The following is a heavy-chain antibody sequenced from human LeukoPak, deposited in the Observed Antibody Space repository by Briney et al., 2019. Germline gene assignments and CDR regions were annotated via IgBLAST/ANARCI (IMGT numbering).Heavy chain of an antibody. CDR3: ASAYGYSYGSDFDY. V-gene: IGHV1-2*02. CDR1: GYTFTGYY. D-gene: IGHD5-18*01. CDR2: INPNSGGT. J-gene: IGHJ4*02. Sequence: GASVKVSCKASGYTFTGYYMHWVRQAPGQGLEWMGWINPNSGGTNYAQKFQGRVTMTRDTSISTAYMELSRLRSDDTAVYYYASAYGYSYGSDFDYWGQGTLVTVSS.